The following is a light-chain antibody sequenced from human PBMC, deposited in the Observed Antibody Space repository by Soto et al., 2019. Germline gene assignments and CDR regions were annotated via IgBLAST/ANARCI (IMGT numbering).Light chain of an antibody. V-gene: IGKV1-9*01. CDR3: HQVNTSPYT. CDR1: QSIRSY. Sequence: DIQLTQSPSFLSASVGDRVTITCRASQSIRSYLAWYQQKPGKAPKLLIYAAFTLQRGVPSRFSGSGSGTESTLTISTLQPEDVATYFCHQVNTSPYTFGQGTNLEIK. J-gene: IGKJ2*01. CDR2: AAF.